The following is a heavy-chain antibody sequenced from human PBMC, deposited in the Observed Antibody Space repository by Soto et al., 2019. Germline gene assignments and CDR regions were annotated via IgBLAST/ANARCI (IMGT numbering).Heavy chain of an antibody. CDR3: ARRDCSGGSCYGFYYYYGMDV. J-gene: IGHJ6*02. Sequence: PGESLKISCKGSGYSFTSYWISWVRQMPGKGLEWMGRIDPSDSYTNYSPSFQGHVTISADKSISTAYLQWSSLKASDTAMYYCARRDCSGGSCYGFYYYYGMDVWGQGNTVTVSS. D-gene: IGHD2-15*01. V-gene: IGHV5-10-1*01. CDR2: IDPSDSYT. CDR1: GYSFTSYW.